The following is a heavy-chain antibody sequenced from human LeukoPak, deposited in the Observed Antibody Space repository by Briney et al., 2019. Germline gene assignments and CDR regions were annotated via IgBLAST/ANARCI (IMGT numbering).Heavy chain of an antibody. CDR1: GFTFSTYA. CDR2: ISGTSAST. Sequence: GGSLRVSCAASGFTFSTYAMSWVRQAPGKGLEWVSAISGTSASTYYADSVKGRFTISRDNSKNTLYLQMNSLRAEDTAVYYCAKHYDFWRWYMDVWGKGTTVTVSS. V-gene: IGHV3-23*01. J-gene: IGHJ6*04. D-gene: IGHD3-3*01. CDR3: AKHYDFWRWYMDV.